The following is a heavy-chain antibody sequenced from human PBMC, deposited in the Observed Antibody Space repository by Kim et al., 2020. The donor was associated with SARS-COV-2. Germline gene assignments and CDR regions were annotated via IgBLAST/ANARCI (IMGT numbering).Heavy chain of an antibody. Sequence: ASVKVSCKASGYSFTSYDINWVRQATGQGLEWMGWMNPNRGNTGYAQKFQGRVTMTWDTSISTAYMEMSSLRSEDTAVYYCARRSGVEAAGIYYYGMDVWGQETTVNVSS. J-gene: IGHJ6*02. V-gene: IGHV1-8*01. CDR2: MNPNRGNT. CDR1: GYSFTSYD. CDR3: ARRSGVEAAGIYYYGMDV. D-gene: IGHD6-13*01.